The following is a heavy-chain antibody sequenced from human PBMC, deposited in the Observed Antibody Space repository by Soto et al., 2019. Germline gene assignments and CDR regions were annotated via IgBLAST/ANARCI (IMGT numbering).Heavy chain of an antibody. J-gene: IGHJ4*02. CDR3: VKSRFCSSWYRGSSLDY. CDR1: GFTFSSYA. D-gene: IGHD6-13*01. V-gene: IGHV3-64D*06. CDR2: ISSNGGST. Sequence: GGSLRLSCSASGFTFSSYAMHWVRQAPGKGLEYVSAISSNGGSTYYADSVKGRFTISRDNSKNTLYLQMSSLRAEDTAVYYCVKSRFCSSWYRGSSLDYWGQGTLVTVAS.